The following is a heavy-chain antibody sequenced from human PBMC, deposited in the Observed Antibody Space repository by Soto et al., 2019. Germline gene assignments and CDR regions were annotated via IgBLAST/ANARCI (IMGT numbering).Heavy chain of an antibody. Sequence: QVHLEQSGAEVKKTWSSVKVSCKAAGGTFSTYTLLWVRQAPGQGLEWMGRIIPMLTVTNSAQKFQRRVTRTADKSTSTAFMELTSLTTDDSAVYYCSIGRWSTATFDVWGQGTMVTVSS. J-gene: IGHJ3*01. D-gene: IGHD1-1*01. CDR1: GGTFSTYT. CDR3: SIGRWSTATFDV. CDR2: IIPMLTVT. V-gene: IGHV1-69*02.